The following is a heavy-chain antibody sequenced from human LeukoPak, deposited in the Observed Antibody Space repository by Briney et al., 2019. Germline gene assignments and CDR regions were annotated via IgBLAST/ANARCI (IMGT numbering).Heavy chain of an antibody. D-gene: IGHD3-22*01. J-gene: IGHJ3*02. CDR2: IKQDGSEK. V-gene: IGHV3-7*01. Sequence: PGGSLRLSCAASGFTFSSYWMSWVRQAPGKGLEWVANIKQDGSEKYYVDSVKGRFTISRDNAKNSLYLQMNSLRAEDTAVYYCARDTRSGYYDGDAFDIWGQGTMVTVSS. CDR3: ARDTRSGYYDGDAFDI. CDR1: GFTFSSYW.